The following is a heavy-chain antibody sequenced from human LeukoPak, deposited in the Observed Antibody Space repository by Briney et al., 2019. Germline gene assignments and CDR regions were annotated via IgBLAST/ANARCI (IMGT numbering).Heavy chain of an antibody. CDR1: GFTSSDYT. D-gene: IGHD2-2*01. CDR3: ARDRYCVSTNCPYDC. V-gene: IGHV3-23*01. J-gene: IGHJ4*02. Sequence: GGSLRLSCAASGFTSSDYTMNWVRQSPGKGLEWVSGISVSDDSTYYADSVKGRFTISRDKSNNVLHLQMNSLRAEDTAVYYCARDRYCVSTNCPYDCWGQGEPVTVSS. CDR2: ISVSDDST.